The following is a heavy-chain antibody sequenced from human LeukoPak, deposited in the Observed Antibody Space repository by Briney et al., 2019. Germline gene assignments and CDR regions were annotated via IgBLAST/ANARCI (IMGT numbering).Heavy chain of an antibody. CDR3: AKDGLFSSSSPGYFQH. V-gene: IGHV3-30*02. D-gene: IGHD6-6*01. CDR1: GFTFSSYG. J-gene: IGHJ1*01. Sequence: GGSLRLSCAASGFTFSSYGMHWVRQAPGKGLEWVAFIRYDGSNKYYADSVKGRFTISRDNSKNTLYLQMNSLRAEDTAVYYCAKDGLFSSSSPGYFQHWGQGTLVTVSS. CDR2: IRYDGSNK.